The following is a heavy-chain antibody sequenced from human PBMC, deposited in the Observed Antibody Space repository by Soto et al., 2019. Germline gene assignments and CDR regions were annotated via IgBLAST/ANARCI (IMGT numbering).Heavy chain of an antibody. CDR2: ISGSGTAE. Sequence: GGSLRLSCGASGFTFSAHEMNWVRQAPGEGLEWIPYISGSGTAEYYADSVKGRFSISRDNAQNTPYLQMNGLKVEDTGIYYCAREGVYWGQGTLRTVSS. J-gene: IGHJ4*02. CDR3: AREGVY. D-gene: IGHD2-8*01. V-gene: IGHV3-48*03. CDR1: GFTFSAHE.